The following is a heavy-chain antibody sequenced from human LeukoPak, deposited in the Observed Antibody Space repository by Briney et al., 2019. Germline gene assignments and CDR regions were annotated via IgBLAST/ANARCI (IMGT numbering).Heavy chain of an antibody. D-gene: IGHD5-24*01. J-gene: IGHJ4*02. CDR3: AKDLEMATIMSYFDY. V-gene: IGHV3-48*03. CDR2: ISSSGSTI. CDR1: GFTFSSYE. Sequence: PGGSLRLSCAASGFTFSSYEMNWVRQAPGKGLEWVSYISSSGSTIYYADSVKGRFTISRDNSKNTLYLQMNSLRAEDTAVYYCAKDLEMATIMSYFDYWGQGTLVTVSS.